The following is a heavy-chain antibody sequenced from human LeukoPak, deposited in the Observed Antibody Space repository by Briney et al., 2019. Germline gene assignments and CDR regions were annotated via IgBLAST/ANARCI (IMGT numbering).Heavy chain of an antibody. CDR3: ARASSSIHYYYGMDV. D-gene: IGHD6-6*01. V-gene: IGHV4-59*01. CDR1: GGSISSYY. Sequence: SETLSLTGTVSGGSISSYYWSWIRQPPGKGLEWIGYIYYSGSTNYNPSLKSRVTISVDTSKNQFSLKLSSVTAADTAVYYCARASSSIHYYYGMDVWGQGTTVTVSS. J-gene: IGHJ6*02. CDR2: IYYSGST.